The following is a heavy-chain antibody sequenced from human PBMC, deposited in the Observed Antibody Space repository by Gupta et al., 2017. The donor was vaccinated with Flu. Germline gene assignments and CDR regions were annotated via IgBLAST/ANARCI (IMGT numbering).Heavy chain of an antibody. J-gene: IGHJ5*02. Sequence: SVKDYWSWIRQPPGKGLEWIGYIYYSGSANYNPSLKSRVTMSVDTSKNQFSLRLSDVNAADTAVYYCARESLNSWYGPWGQGTLVTVSS. CDR3: ARESLNSWYGP. V-gene: IGHV4-61*01. CDR1: SVKDY. CDR2: IYYSGSA.